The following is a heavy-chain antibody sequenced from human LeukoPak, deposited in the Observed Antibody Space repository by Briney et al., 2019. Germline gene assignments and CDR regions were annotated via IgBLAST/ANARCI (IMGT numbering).Heavy chain of an antibody. CDR1: GFTFSSYE. Sequence: GGSLRLSCPASGFTFSSYEMNWVPQAPGKGLEWVSYISSSSSYIYYADSVKGRFTMSRDNAKNSLYLQMNSLRAEDTAVYYCARDHLGIQRYYFDYWGQGTLVTVSS. V-gene: IGHV3-21*05. CDR2: ISSSSSYI. D-gene: IGHD5-18*01. J-gene: IGHJ4*02. CDR3: ARDHLGIQRYYFDY.